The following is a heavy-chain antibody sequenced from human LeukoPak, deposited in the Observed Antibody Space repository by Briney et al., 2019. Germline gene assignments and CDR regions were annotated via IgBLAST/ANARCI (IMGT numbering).Heavy chain of an antibody. Sequence: GASVKVSCKASGYTFTSYDINWVRQATGQGLEWMGWMDPNSGNTGYAQRFQGRVTMTRNTSISTAYMELSSLRSEDTAVYYCARAYSSGLIDYWGQGTLVTVSS. D-gene: IGHD6-19*01. V-gene: IGHV1-8*01. CDR3: ARAYSSGLIDY. CDR2: MDPNSGNT. CDR1: GYTFTSYD. J-gene: IGHJ4*02.